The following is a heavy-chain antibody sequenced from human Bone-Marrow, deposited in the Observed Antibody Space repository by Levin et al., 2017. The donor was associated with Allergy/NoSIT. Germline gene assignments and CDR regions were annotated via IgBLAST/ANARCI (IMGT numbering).Heavy chain of an antibody. CDR3: ARSGIFGVVSQMGPFFDY. CDR1: GFSLSTNGVL. J-gene: IGHJ4*02. Sequence: TLSLTCTFSGFSLSTNGVLLSWIRQSPGKALEWLGRIDWDGDTFYSPSLKTRLTISRGASKNQVVLTMTNMDPEDTATYFCARSGIFGVVSQMGPFFDYWGRGIPVTVSS. V-gene: IGHV2-70*04. CDR2: IDWDGDT. D-gene: IGHD3-3*01.